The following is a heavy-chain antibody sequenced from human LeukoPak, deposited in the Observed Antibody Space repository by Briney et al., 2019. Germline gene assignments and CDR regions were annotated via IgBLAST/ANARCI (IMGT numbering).Heavy chain of an antibody. Sequence: SGPALVKPTQTLTLTCTFSGFSLSTSGMCVSWIRQPPGKALEWLARIDWDDDKYYSTSLKTRLTISKDTSKNQVVLTMTNMDPVDTATYYCARTPYCSGLGGSDAFDIWGQGTMVTVSS. CDR2: IDWDDDK. CDR1: GFSLSTSGMC. J-gene: IGHJ3*02. CDR3: ARTPYCSGLGGSDAFDI. D-gene: IGHD6-19*01. V-gene: IGHV2-70*11.